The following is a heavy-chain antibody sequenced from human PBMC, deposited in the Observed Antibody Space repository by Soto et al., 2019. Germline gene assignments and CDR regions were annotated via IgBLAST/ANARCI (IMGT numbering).Heavy chain of an antibody. CDR2: MNPNTGNT. CDR3: ARAQGALANSGY. CDR1: GYSFTSYD. Sequence: QVQLVQSGAEVKKPGASVKVSCKASGYSFTSYDINWVRQATGQGLEWMGWMNPNTGNTGYAQKFQGRVTMTRNTPISTAYMELSSLRSEEPAVYYCARAQGALANSGYWGQGTLVTVSS. V-gene: IGHV1-8*01. J-gene: IGHJ4*02.